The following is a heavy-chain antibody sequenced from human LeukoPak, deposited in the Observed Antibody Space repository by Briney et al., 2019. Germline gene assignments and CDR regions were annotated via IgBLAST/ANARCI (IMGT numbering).Heavy chain of an antibody. CDR3: AKDMARFQQHTAMYYFDY. CDR1: GFTFDDYA. Sequence: GGSLRLSCAASGFTFDDYAMHWVRQAPGKGLEWVSGISWNSGSIGYADSVKGRFTISRDNAKNSLYLQMNSLRAEDTALYYCAKDMARFQQHTAMYYFDYWGQGTLVTVSS. D-gene: IGHD6-13*01. V-gene: IGHV3-9*01. CDR2: ISWNSGSI. J-gene: IGHJ4*02.